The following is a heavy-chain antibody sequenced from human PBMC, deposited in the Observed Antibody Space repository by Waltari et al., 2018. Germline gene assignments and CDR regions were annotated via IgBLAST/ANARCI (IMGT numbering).Heavy chain of an antibody. V-gene: IGHV3-21*01. D-gene: IGHD1-26*01. CDR1: GFTFSSYS. CDR2: ISSSSSYI. J-gene: IGHJ6*02. CDR3: ARDRPRSGSYYYYYYGMDV. Sequence: EVQLVESGGGLVKPGGSLRLSCAASGFTFSSYSMNWVRQPPGKGLEWVSSISSSSSYIYYADSVKGRFTISRDNAKNSLYLQMNSLRAEDTAVYYCARDRPRSGSYYYYYYGMDVWGQGTTVTVSS.